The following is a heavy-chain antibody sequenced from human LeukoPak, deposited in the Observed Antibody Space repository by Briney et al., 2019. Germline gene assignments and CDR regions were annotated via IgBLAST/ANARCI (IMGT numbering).Heavy chain of an antibody. V-gene: IGHV3-74*01. CDR1: GFTFSSYW. CDR2: IKSDGST. CDR3: ARAPSEIGGYYPEYFRH. Sequence: GGPLRLSCAASGFTFSSYWMHWVRQAPGKGLVWVSRIKSDGSTNYADSVKGRFTISRDNAKDTVSLQMNSLRAEDTGVYYCARAPSEIGGYYPEYFRHWGQGTLVTVSS. J-gene: IGHJ1*01. D-gene: IGHD3-22*01.